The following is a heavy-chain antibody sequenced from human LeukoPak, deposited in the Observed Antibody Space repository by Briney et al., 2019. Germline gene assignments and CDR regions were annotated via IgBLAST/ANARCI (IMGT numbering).Heavy chain of an antibody. V-gene: IGHV3-74*01. J-gene: IGHJ4*02. CDR3: ARGPNSNWSGLDF. CDR1: GFPFSGHW. D-gene: IGHD6-6*01. Sequence: GGSLRLSCTASGFPFSGHWMHWARQLPGKGLVWVLRISPTGSTTSYADSVKGRFTVSRDNAKNTLYLQVNNLRAEDTAVYYCARGPNSNWSGLDFWGQGTLLTVSS. CDR2: ISPTGSTT.